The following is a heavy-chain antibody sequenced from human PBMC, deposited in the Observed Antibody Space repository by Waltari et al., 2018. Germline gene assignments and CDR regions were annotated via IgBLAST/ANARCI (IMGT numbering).Heavy chain of an antibody. CDR2: IYHSGDI. CDR3: VRLSSWHFDS. D-gene: IGHD6-13*01. J-gene: IGHJ4*02. Sequence: QVQLQESGPGLVQPSETLSLTCAVSGYSINSGYYWGWIRQPPGKGLEWIANIYHSGDIYYNPSLKSRVTISVDTPKNQISLKLSSVTAADTAVYYCVRLSSWHFDSWGQGSLVTVSS. CDR1: GYSINSGYY. V-gene: IGHV4-38-2*01.